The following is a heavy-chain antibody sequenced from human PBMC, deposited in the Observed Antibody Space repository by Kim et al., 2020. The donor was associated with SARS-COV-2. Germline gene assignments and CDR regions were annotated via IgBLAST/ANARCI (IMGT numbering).Heavy chain of an antibody. Sequence: ASVKVSCKASGYTFTDYYIHWVRQAPGKGLEWMGCINANSGGTHYAQKFRGRVTMTTDTSINTAHMELTGLRSDDTAVFYCARERADNSFDSWGEGTLVTVYS. CDR2: INANSGGT. CDR3: ARERADNSFDS. CDR1: GYTFTDYY. V-gene: IGHV1-2*02. J-gene: IGHJ4*02.